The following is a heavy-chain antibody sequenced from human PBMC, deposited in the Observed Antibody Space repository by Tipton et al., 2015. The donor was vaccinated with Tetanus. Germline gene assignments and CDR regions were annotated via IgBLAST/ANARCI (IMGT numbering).Heavy chain of an antibody. D-gene: IGHD3-22*01. V-gene: IGHV4-39*07. CDR1: GGSISSSSYY. J-gene: IGHJ4*02. Sequence: TLSLTCTVSGGSISSSSYYWGWIRQPPGKGLEWIGSIYTSGSTNYNPSLKSRVTMSVDTSKNQFSLKLSSVTAADTAVYYCARAGSSGYYYYFDYWGQGTLVTVSS. CDR2: IYTSGST. CDR3: ARAGSSGYYYYFDY.